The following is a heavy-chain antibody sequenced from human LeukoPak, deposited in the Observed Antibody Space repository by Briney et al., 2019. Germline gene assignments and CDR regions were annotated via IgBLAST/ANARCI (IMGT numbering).Heavy chain of an antibody. D-gene: IGHD3-10*01. Sequence: GGSLRLSCAASGFTFSSYWMHWVRQAPGKGLVWVSRINSDGSSTSYADSVKGRFTISRDNAKNTLYLQMNSLRAEDTAVYYCARGSGSYYNPAAPFDYWGQGTLVTVSS. V-gene: IGHV3-74*01. CDR2: INSDGSST. J-gene: IGHJ4*02. CDR1: GFTFSSYW. CDR3: ARGSGSYYNPAAPFDY.